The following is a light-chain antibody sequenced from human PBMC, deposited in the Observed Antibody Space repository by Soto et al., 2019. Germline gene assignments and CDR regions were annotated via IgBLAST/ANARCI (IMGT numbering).Light chain of an antibody. CDR1: QSISSW. CDR3: QQYGSYFLT. Sequence: DIQMTQSPSTLSASVGDRVTITCRASQSISSWLAWYQQKPGKAPKLLIYKASSLESGVPSRFSGSGAGTEFTLTISSLQPDDFATYYCQQYGSYFLTFGGGTKVEIK. V-gene: IGKV1-5*03. J-gene: IGKJ4*01. CDR2: KAS.